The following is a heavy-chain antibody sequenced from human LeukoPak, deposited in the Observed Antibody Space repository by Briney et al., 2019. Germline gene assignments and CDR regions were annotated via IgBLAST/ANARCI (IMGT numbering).Heavy chain of an antibody. V-gene: IGHV3-15*01. CDR1: RFTFSNAW. CDR3: AIDEPNYAPYDFDY. CDR2: IKSKADGETT. D-gene: IGHD4/OR15-4a*01. J-gene: IGHJ4*02. Sequence: GGSLRLSCAASRFTFSNAWMNWVRQAPGKGLEWVGRIKSKADGETTDYAAPVKGRFTTSRDDSNNMVYLQMNSLKIEDTAVYYCAIDEPNYAPYDFDYWGQGTLVTVPS.